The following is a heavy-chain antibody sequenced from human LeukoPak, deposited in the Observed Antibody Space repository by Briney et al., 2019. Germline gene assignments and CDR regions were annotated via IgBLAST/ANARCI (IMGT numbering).Heavy chain of an antibody. CDR1: GFTFSNFA. D-gene: IGHD3-10*01. J-gene: IGHJ4*02. CDR2: ISGSGSST. V-gene: IGHV3-23*01. CDR3: AKTAQLWFGESWPLDY. Sequence: PGGSLRLSCAASGFTFSNFAMSWVRQAPGKGLEWVSVISGSGSSTYNVDSVKGRFTISRDNSKNTLYLQMNSLRAEDTAVYYCAKTAQLWFGESWPLDYWGQGTLVTVSS.